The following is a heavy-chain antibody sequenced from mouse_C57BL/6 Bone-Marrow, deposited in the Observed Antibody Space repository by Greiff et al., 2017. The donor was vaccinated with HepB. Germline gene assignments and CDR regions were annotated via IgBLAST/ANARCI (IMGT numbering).Heavy chain of an antibody. V-gene: IGHV3-8*01. D-gene: IGHD4-1*02. CDR1: GYSITSDY. J-gene: IGHJ1*03. CDR3: ASSPNWGYWYFDV. CDR2: ISYSGST. Sequence: EVKLVESGPGLAKPSQTLSLTCSVTGYSITSDYWNWIRKFPGNKLEYMGYISYSGSTYYNPSLKSRISITRDTSKNQYYLQLNSVTTEDTATYYCASSPNWGYWYFDVWGTGTTVTVSS.